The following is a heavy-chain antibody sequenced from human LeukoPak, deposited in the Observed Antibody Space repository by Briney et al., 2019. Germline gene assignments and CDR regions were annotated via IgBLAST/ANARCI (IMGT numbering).Heavy chain of an antibody. J-gene: IGHJ4*02. CDR1: GFTFSSYA. CDR3: AKDRYQNYYDSSGYYSGH. Sequence: GGSLRLSCAASGFTFSSYAMSWVRQAPGKRLEWVSAISGSGGSTYYADSVKGRFTISRDNSKNTLYLQMNSLRAEDTAVYYCAKDRYQNYYDSSGYYSGHWGQGTLVTVSS. V-gene: IGHV3-23*01. CDR2: ISGSGGST. D-gene: IGHD3-22*01.